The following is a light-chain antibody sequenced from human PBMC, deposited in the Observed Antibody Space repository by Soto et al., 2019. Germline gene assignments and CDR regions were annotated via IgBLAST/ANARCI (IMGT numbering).Light chain of an antibody. J-gene: IGKJ3*01. CDR3: KLYGGSPPRGN. Sequence: EVVLTQSPGTLSFSPEARATLSCTASQSVNDNHLAWYQQKGGQAPRLVIYGASTRATGVPEKFSDSGFGTAYSLIIDSLEPEDFALYYCKLYGGSPPRGNLGPGTTVEI. V-gene: IGKV3-20*01. CDR1: QSVNDNH. CDR2: GAS.